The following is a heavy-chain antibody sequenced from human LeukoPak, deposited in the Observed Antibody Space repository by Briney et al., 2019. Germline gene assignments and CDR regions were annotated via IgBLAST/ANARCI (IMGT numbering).Heavy chain of an antibody. CDR2: IIPIFGTA. Sequence: ASVKVSCKASGGTFSSYAINWVRQAPGQGLEWMGGIIPIFGTANYAQKFQGRVTITTDESTSTAHMELSSLRSEDTAVYYCAGGLGSSGYYSYFDYWGQGTLVTVSS. D-gene: IGHD3-22*01. CDR1: GGTFSSYA. V-gene: IGHV1-69*05. J-gene: IGHJ4*02. CDR3: AGGLGSSGYYSYFDY.